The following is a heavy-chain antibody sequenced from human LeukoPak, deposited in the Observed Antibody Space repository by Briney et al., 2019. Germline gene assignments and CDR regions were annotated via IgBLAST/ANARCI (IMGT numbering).Heavy chain of an antibody. D-gene: IGHD3-10*01. J-gene: IGHJ6*02. CDR2: IYSGGST. CDR3: AGAVVRGRSYYYGMDV. Sequence: GGSLRLSCAASGFTFSSNYMSWVRQAPGKGLEWVSVIYSGGSTYYSASVMGRFTISRENTKNKPHLLMNNLRTEDTAVYYYAGAVVRGRSYYYGMDVWGQGTTVTVSS. V-gene: IGHV3-53*01. CDR1: GFTFSSNY.